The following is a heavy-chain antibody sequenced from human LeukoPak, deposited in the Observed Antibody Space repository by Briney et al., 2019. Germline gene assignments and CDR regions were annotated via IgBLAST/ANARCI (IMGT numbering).Heavy chain of an antibody. V-gene: IGHV3-30*03. D-gene: IGHD1-26*01. Sequence: GRSLRLSCAASGFTFSSYGMHWVRQAPGKGLEWVAVISYDGSNKYYADSVKGQFTTSRDNSKNTLYLQMNSLRAEDTAVYYCARAESWDPFDYWGQGTLVTVSS. CDR2: ISYDGSNK. J-gene: IGHJ4*02. CDR1: GFTFSSYG. CDR3: ARAESWDPFDY.